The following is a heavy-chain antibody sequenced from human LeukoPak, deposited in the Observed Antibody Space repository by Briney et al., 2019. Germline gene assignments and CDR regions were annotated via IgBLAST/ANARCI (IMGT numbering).Heavy chain of an antibody. Sequence: PSETLSLTCTVSGGSISSYYWSWIRQPPGKGLEWIGYIYYSGSTNYNPSLKSRVTISVDTSKNQFSLKLSSVTAADTAVYYCARRCSSTSRYYGMDVWGQGTTVTVSS. CDR1: GGSISSYY. D-gene: IGHD2-2*01. J-gene: IGHJ6*02. CDR3: ARRCSSTSRYYGMDV. V-gene: IGHV4-59*08. CDR2: IYYSGST.